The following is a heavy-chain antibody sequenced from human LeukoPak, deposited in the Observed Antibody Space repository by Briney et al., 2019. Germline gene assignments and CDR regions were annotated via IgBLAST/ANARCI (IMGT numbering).Heavy chain of an antibody. CDR3: ARTGSTVTMLYPFDH. Sequence: SETLSLTCTVSGGSISSYYWSWIRQPPGKGLEWIGYIYYSGSTNYNPSLKSRVSISVDTSKNQFSLKLSSVTAADTAVYYCARTGSTVTMLYPFDHWGQGTLLTVSS. CDR2: IYYSGST. CDR1: GGSISSYY. J-gene: IGHJ4*02. V-gene: IGHV4-59*01. D-gene: IGHD4-17*01.